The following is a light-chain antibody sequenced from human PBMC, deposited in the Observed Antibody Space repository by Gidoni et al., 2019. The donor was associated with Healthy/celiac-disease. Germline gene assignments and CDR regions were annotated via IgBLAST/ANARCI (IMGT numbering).Light chain of an antibody. J-gene: IGKJ3*01. V-gene: IGKV1-33*01. CDR2: DAS. CDR3: QQYDNPPFT. Sequence: DIQMTQSPSSLSASVGDRVTITCHASQDISNYLNWYQQTPGKAPKLLLYDASNLETGVPSRCSGSGSGTDFTFTISSLQPEDIATYYCQQYDNPPFTFGPGTKVDIK. CDR1: QDISNY.